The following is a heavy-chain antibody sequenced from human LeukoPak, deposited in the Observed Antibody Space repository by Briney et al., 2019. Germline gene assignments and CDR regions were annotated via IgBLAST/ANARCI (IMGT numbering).Heavy chain of an antibody. CDR3: YGANAEH. J-gene: IGHJ1*01. V-gene: IGHV3-74*03. CDR2: TNTDGSST. D-gene: IGHD4-23*01. CDR1: GFTFSSYW. Sequence: GSLRLSCAASGFTFSSYWMHWVRQAPGKGPVWVSGTNTDGSSTMYADSVKGRFTIARDNAKNTLYLQMNSLRAEDTAVYYCYGANAEHWGQGTLVTVSS.